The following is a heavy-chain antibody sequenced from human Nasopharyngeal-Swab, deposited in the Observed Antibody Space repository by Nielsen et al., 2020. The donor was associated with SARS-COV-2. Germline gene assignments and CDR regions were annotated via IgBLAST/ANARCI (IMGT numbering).Heavy chain of an antibody. Sequence: GGSLRLSCAASGFTFSSYDMHWVRQAPGKGLEWVAVILIDGRRKYYADSVKGRFTISRDNSKNTLYLQMNSLRAEDTAVYYCAKVQWLVLDAFDIWGQGTMVTVSS. CDR1: GFTFSSYD. CDR2: ILIDGRRK. CDR3: AKVQWLVLDAFDI. V-gene: IGHV3-30*18. J-gene: IGHJ3*02. D-gene: IGHD6-19*01.